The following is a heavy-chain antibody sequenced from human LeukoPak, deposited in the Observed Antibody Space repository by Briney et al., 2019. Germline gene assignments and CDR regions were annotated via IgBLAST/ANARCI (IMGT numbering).Heavy chain of an antibody. D-gene: IGHD3-9*01. J-gene: IGHJ3*02. CDR3: ARGPRFEGYILTGYYNPPGAFDI. CDR1: GYTFTIYG. Sequence: GASVRVSYRASGYTFTIYGISCVRHAPGQGLEWMGCISAYNCNTNYTQKLQGRVTMTTDTSTSTAYMELRSLRSDDTAVYYCARGPRFEGYILTGYYNPPGAFDIWGQGTMVTVSS. CDR2: ISAYNCNT. V-gene: IGHV1-18*01.